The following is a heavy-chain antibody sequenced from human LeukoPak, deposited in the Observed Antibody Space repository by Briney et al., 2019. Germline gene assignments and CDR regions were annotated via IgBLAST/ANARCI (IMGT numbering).Heavy chain of an antibody. Sequence: SGGSLRLSCAASGFTFSSYGMHWVRQAPGKGLEWVAVIWYDGSNKYYADSVKGRFTISRDNAKNSLYLQMNSLRAEDTALYYCVKDVGRNYYYGMDVWGQGTTVTVSS. CDR3: VKDVGRNYYYGMDV. CDR2: IWYDGSNK. CDR1: GFTFSSYG. J-gene: IGHJ6*02. V-gene: IGHV3-33*03.